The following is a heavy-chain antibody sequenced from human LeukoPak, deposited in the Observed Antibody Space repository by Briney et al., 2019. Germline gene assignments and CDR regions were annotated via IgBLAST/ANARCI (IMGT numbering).Heavy chain of an antibody. J-gene: IGHJ3*02. CDR1: GFTFSSYG. V-gene: IGHV3-30*18. CDR2: ISYDGSNK. D-gene: IGHD4-23*01. Sequence: GGSLRLSCAASGFTFSSYGMHWVRQAPGKGLEWVAVISYDGSNKYYADSVKGRFTISRDNSKNTLYLQMNSLRAEDTAVYYRAKYGGNSVRAFDIWGQGTMVTVSS. CDR3: AKYGGNSVRAFDI.